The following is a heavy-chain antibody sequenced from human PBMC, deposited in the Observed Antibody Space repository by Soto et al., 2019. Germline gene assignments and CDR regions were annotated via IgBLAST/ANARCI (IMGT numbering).Heavy chain of an antibody. J-gene: IGHJ4*02. D-gene: IGHD3-3*01. V-gene: IGHV5-51*01. CDR3: ARPRITIFGVVIPYFDS. CDR1: GYSFTSYW. CDR2: IYPGDSDT. Sequence: GESLKISCKGSGYSFTSYWIGWVRQMPGKGLEWMGIIYPGDSDTRYSPSFQGQVTISADKSISTAYLQWSSLKASDTAMYYCARPRITIFGVVIPYFDSGGQGNLVTAPQ.